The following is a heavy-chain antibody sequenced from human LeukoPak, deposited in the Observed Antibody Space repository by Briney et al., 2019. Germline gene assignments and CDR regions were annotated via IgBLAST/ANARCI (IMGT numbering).Heavy chain of an antibody. J-gene: IGHJ4*02. CDR1: GFTFSSYA. D-gene: IGHD2-2*01. V-gene: IGHV3-23*01. Sequence: PGGSLRLSCAASGFTFSSYAMSWVRQAPGKGLEWVSAISGSGGSTYYADSVKGRFTISRDNSKNTLYLQMNSLRAEDTAVCYCAKGRPGYCSSTSCNDYWGQGTLVTVSS. CDR3: AKGRPGYCSSTSCNDY. CDR2: ISGSGGST.